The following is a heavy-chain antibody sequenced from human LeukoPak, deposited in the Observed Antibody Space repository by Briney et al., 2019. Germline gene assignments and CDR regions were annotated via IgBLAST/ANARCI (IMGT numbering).Heavy chain of an antibody. Sequence: GGSLRLSCAASGFTVSSNYMSWVRQAPRKGLEWVSVIYSGGSTYYEDSAKGRFTNSRDNSKNTLYLQMNSLRAEDTAVYYCARGGDYYDSSGSPWGQGTLVTVSS. CDR2: IYSGGST. CDR1: GFTVSSNY. V-gene: IGHV3-53*01. D-gene: IGHD3-22*01. CDR3: ARGGDYYDSSGSP. J-gene: IGHJ5*02.